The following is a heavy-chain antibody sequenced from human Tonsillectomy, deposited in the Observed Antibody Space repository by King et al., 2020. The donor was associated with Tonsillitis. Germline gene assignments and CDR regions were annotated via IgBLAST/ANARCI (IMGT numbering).Heavy chain of an antibody. CDR2: ISSSSTYI. Sequence: VQLVESGGGLVKPGGSLRLSCAASGFTFSSYSMNWVRQAPGKGLEWVSSISSSSTYIYYADSVKGRFTISRDNAKNSLYLQMDSLRAEDTAIYYCAGDSLSGASVRRLDYWGQGTLVTVSS. V-gene: IGHV3-21*01. J-gene: IGHJ4*02. D-gene: IGHD4-17*01. CDR3: AGDSLSGASVRRLDY. CDR1: GFTFSSYS.